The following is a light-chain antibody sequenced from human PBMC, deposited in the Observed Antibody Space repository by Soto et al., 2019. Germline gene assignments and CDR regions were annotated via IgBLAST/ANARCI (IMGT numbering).Light chain of an antibody. CDR2: AAS. V-gene: IGKV1-27*01. CDR1: QHTMND. Sequence: DFQLAQSPYSLSPSVGVRVTITCLASQHTMNDLAWYQHKPWKPPRLLLPAASTLQSGVTSRFSASGFGTEFTRTISRLQPEDAATYCCHKYSCLPPTCGGGTKVDI. CDR3: HKYSCLPPT. J-gene: IGKJ4*01.